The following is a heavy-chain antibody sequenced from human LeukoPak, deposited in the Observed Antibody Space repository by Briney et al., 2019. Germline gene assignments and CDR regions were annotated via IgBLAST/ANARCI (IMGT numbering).Heavy chain of an antibody. D-gene: IGHD3-10*01. CDR2: INHSGST. CDR1: GGSFSGYY. CDR3: ARERMVRGVGYGMDV. J-gene: IGHJ6*04. Sequence: SETLSLTCAVYGGSFSGYYWSWIRQPPGKGLEWIGEINHSGSTNYNPSLKSRVTISVDTSMNQFSLKLSSVTAADTAVYYCARERMVRGVGYGMDVWGKGTTVTVSS. V-gene: IGHV4-34*01.